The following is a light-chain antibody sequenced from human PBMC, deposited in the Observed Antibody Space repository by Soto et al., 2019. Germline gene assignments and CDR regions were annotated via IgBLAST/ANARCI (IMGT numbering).Light chain of an antibody. CDR3: QQLNSYPIT. Sequence: IQLTQSPSSLSASVGDRVTITCRASQGINTFLAWYQQKPGKAPKLLIYAASTLQSGVPSRFSGSGSGTDFTLTISSMQYEDFATYYCQQLNSYPITFGQGTRLEIK. J-gene: IGKJ5*01. CDR2: AAS. CDR1: QGINTF. V-gene: IGKV1-9*01.